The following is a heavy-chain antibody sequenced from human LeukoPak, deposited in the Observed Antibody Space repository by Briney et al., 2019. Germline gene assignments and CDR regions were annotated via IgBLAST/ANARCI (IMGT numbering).Heavy chain of an antibody. V-gene: IGHV3-30-3*01. D-gene: IGHD6-19*01. J-gene: IGHJ4*02. CDR1: GFTFSSSA. CDR3: ARDRDSSGWYEGFGY. CDR2: ISYDGSNK. Sequence: PGGSLRLSCAASGFTFSSSAMHWVRQAPDKGLEWVAVISYDGSNKYYADSVKGRFTISRDNSKNTLYLQMNSLRADDTAVYYCARDRDSSGWYEGFGYRGQGTLVTVSS.